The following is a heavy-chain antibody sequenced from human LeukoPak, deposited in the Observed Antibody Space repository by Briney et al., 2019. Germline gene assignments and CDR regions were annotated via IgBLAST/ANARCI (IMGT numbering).Heavy chain of an antibody. J-gene: IGHJ5*02. CDR1: GFTFSTYS. Sequence: GGSLRLSCAASGFTFSTYSMNWVRQAPGKGLEWVSSISSNNRYIYYADSVKGRFSISRDNAKNSLFLHMNSLRAEDTAVYYCVRDLTIVGVAQVHHWGQGTLVTVSS. V-gene: IGHV3-21*01. CDR3: VRDLTIVGVAQVHH. D-gene: IGHD1-26*01. CDR2: ISSNNRYI.